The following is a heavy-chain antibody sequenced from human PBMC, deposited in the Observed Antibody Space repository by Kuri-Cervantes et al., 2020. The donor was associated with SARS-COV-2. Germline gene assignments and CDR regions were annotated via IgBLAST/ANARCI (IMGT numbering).Heavy chain of an antibody. J-gene: IGHJ4*02. CDR3: ARDRVFRGNYYFDY. D-gene: IGHD1-26*01. Sequence: LSLTCAASGFAFSTYPMHWVRQAPGKGLEWVAAISSDGSDKYNIDSVKGRFTISRDNSKSTLPLQMNSLRPEDTAVYYCARDRVFRGNYYFDYWGPGTLVTVSS. CDR2: ISSDGSDK. V-gene: IGHV3-30*04. CDR1: GFAFSTYP.